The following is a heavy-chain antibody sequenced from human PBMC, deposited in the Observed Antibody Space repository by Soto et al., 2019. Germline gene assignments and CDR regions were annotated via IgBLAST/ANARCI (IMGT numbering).Heavy chain of an antibody. V-gene: IGHV1-2*02. CDR3: ARSTIFGVVIINWFDP. CDR2: INPNSGGT. Sequence: ASVKVSCKASGYTFTGYYMHWVRQAPGQGLEWMGWINPNSGGTNYAQKFQGRVTMTRDTSISTACMELSRLRSDDTAVYYCARSTIFGVVIINWFDPWGQGTLVTVSS. CDR1: GYTFTGYY. J-gene: IGHJ5*02. D-gene: IGHD3-3*01.